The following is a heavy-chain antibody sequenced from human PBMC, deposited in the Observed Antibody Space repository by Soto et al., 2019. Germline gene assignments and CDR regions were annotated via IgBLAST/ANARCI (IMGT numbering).Heavy chain of an antibody. D-gene: IGHD2-2*01. CDR1: GGSISSYY. V-gene: IGHV4-59*01. CDR3: ARVSGEGGYCSSTSCYVPYYYYYMDV. CDR2: IYYSGST. Sequence: SETLSLTCTVSGGSISSYYWSWIRQPPGKGLEWIGYIYYSGSTNYNPSLKSRVTISVDTSKNQFSLKLSSVTAADTAVYYCARVSGEGGYCSSTSCYVPYYYYYMDVWGKGTTVTVSS. J-gene: IGHJ6*03.